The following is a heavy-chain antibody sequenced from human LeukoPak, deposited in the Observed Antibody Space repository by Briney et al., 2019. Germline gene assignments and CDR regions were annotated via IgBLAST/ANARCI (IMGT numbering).Heavy chain of an antibody. J-gene: IGHJ4*02. D-gene: IGHD4-23*01. CDR1: GGNFTNYA. CDR3: ARDRDYGGPQGY. Sequence: ASVKVTCKSCGGNFTNYAINWVRQAPGQGLEWMGRIIPLLGISNYAQHFQGRVTITADRSTSTAYMELSSLRSEDTAVFYCARDRDYGGPQGYWGQGTLVTVSS. V-gene: IGHV1-69*04. CDR2: IIPLLGIS.